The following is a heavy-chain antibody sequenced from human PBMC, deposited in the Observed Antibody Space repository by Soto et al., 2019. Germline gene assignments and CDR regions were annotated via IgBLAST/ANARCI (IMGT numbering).Heavy chain of an antibody. Sequence: QVQLVQSGAEVKMPGASVKVSCKASGYTFTTYGIAWVRQAPGQAPEWVGWTSPNNDNTHFAQRLQGRLTLTTDTSTSSVYMELRSLRSDDTAVYYCARDDCFGATCYIGDYWGQGTLVTVSS. CDR2: TSPNNDNT. D-gene: IGHD2-15*01. V-gene: IGHV1-18*01. CDR3: ARDDCFGATCYIGDY. J-gene: IGHJ4*02. CDR1: GYTFTTYG.